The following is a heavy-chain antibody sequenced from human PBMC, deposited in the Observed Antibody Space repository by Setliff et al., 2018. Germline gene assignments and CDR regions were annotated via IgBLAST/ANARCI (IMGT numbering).Heavy chain of an antibody. Sequence: GESLKISCKGSGYTFTNYWIAWVRQMPGKGLEWMGLIWPGDSDTKYSPSFQGRVTISADKSINTAYLEWSSLQASDTAMYYCARRADGYNDFFDSWGQGTLVTVSS. CDR2: IWPGDSDT. J-gene: IGHJ4*02. CDR3: ARRADGYNDFFDS. D-gene: IGHD6-25*01. V-gene: IGHV5-51*01. CDR1: GYTFTNYW.